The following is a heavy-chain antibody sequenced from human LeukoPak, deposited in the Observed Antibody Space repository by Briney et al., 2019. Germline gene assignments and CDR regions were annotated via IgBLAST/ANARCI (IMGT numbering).Heavy chain of an antibody. CDR3: ASNLLPFLEWLPHYYYYYMDV. D-gene: IGHD3-3*01. V-gene: IGHV1-69*05. Sequence: SVTVSCKASGGTFSSYAISWVRQAPGQGREWMGGIIPIFGTANYAQKFQGRVTITTDESTSTAYMELSSLRSEDTAVYYCASNLLPFLEWLPHYYYYYMDVWGKGTTVTVSS. CDR2: IIPIFGTA. J-gene: IGHJ6*03. CDR1: GGTFSSYA.